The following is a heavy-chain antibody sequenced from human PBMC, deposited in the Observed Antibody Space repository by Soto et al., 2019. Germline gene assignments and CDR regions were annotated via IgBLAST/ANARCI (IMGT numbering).Heavy chain of an antibody. Sequence: LRLSCAASGFTVSSNYMSWVRQAPGKGLEWVSVIYSGGSTYYADSVKGRFTISRDNSKNTLYLQMNSLRAEDTAVYYCARDNPTEDAFDIWGQGTMVTVPS. CDR3: ARDNPTEDAFDI. CDR1: GFTVSSNY. J-gene: IGHJ3*02. V-gene: IGHV3-53*01. CDR2: IYSGGST.